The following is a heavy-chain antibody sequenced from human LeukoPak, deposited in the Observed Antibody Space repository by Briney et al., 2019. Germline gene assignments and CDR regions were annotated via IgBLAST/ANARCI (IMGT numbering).Heavy chain of an antibody. V-gene: IGHV3-23*01. CDR2: LRGDSETI. CDR3: ARAPTGYSSSWYVGGFDY. CDR1: GFTFSRYA. J-gene: IGHJ4*02. D-gene: IGHD6-13*01. Sequence: GGSLRLSCVASGFTFSRYAMSWVRQAPGKGLEWVSSLRGDSETIYYADSVKGRFTISRDNSKNTLYLQMNSLRAEDTAVYYCARAPTGYSSSWYVGGFDYWGQGTLVTVSS.